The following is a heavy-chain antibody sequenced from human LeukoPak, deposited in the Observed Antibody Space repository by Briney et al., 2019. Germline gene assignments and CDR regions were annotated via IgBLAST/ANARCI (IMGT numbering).Heavy chain of an antibody. CDR3: ARVSSIVVAVAFDY. D-gene: IGHD3-22*01. V-gene: IGHV3-11*04. CDR2: ISSSGSTI. CDR1: GFTFSDYY. Sequence: GGALRLSCAAPGFTFSDYYMSWVRPAPGKGLEWVSYISSSGSTIYYADSVKGRFTISRDNAKNSLYLQMNSLRAEDTAVYYCARVSSIVVAVAFDYWGQGTLVTVSS. J-gene: IGHJ4*02.